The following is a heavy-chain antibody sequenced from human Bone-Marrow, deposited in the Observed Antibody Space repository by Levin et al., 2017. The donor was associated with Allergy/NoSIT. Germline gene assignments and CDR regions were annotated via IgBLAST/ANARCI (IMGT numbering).Heavy chain of an antibody. CDR3: ARDSLLATITDYFYYYMDV. CDR1: GFTFSSYG. J-gene: IGHJ6*03. Sequence: GESLKISCAASGFTFSSYGMHWVRQAPGKGLEWVAVIWYDGSNKYYADSVKGRFTISRDNSENTLSLQMNSLRAEDTAVYHCARDSLLATITDYFYYYMDVWGKGTTVTVSS. V-gene: IGHV3-33*01. CDR2: IWYDGSNK. D-gene: IGHD5-12*01.